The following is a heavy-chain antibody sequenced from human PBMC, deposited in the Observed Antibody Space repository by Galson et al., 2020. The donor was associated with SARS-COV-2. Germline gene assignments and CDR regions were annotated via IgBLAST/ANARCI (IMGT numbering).Heavy chain of an antibody. CDR2: ISSDGSTK. V-gene: IGHV3-30*01. Sequence: SLRLSCAASGFTFSSYAIHWVRQAPGKWPAWVAVISSDGSTKYYAHSVKGRFTISRDNSKNTLYLQMNSLRAEDTAVYYCASSLLMSTFDYWGQGTLVTVSS. CDR1: GFTFSSYA. J-gene: IGHJ4*02. D-gene: IGHD2-15*01. CDR3: ASSLLMSTFDY.